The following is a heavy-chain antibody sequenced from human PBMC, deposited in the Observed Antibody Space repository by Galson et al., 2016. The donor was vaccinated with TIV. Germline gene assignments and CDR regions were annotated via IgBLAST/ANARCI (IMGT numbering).Heavy chain of an antibody. J-gene: IGHJ3*02. D-gene: IGHD3-22*01. V-gene: IGHV1-69*05. CDR2: IIPMFGTV. CDR3: ARGTAYDSSSPGVLDI. CDR1: GVIFTSFG. Sequence: SVKVSCKASGVIFTSFGITWVRQAPGQGLEWVGGIIPMFGTVKYAQKFQDRVTVTTDKSTSTTYMELSSLRSEDTAVYYCARGTAYDSSSPGVLDIWGQGTMVTVSS.